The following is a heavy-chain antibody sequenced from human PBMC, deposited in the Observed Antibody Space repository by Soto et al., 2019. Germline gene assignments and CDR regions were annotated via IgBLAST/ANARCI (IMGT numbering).Heavy chain of an antibody. CDR1: GFTFSSYG. CDR2: IWYDGSNK. J-gene: IGHJ4*02. CDR3: ARDGGYYDSSGYYDPSPLNY. D-gene: IGHD3-22*01. Sequence: GGSLRLSCAASGFTFSSYGMHWVRQAPGKGLEWVAVIWYDGSNKYYADSVKGRFTISRDNSKNTLYPQMNSLRAEDTAVYYCARDGGYYDSSGYYDPSPLNYWGQGTLVTVSS. V-gene: IGHV3-33*01.